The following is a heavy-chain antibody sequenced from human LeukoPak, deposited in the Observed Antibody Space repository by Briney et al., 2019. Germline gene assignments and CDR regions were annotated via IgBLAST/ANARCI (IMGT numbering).Heavy chain of an antibody. CDR3: TDLSTGDAFDI. D-gene: IGHD1-1*01. CDR1: GFTCTKYW. J-gene: IGHJ3*02. CDR2: INSDGSST. Sequence: GGSLRLSCAASGFTCTKYWMHWVRQAPGKGPVWVARINSDGSSTSYADSVKGRFTISRDNAKNTLYLQMNSLRAEDTAVYYCTDLSTGDAFDIWGQGTMVTVSS. V-gene: IGHV3-74*01.